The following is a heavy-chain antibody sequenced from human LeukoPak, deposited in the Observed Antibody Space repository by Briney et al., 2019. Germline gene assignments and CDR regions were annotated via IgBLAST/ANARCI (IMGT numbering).Heavy chain of an antibody. D-gene: IGHD3-10*01. Sequence: ASVKVSCKASGYTFTGYYMHWVRQAPGQGLEWMGWINPNSGGTNYAQKFQGWVTMTRDTSISTAYVELSRLRSDDTAVYYCASASGSYSDDAFDIWGQGTMVTVSS. CDR2: INPNSGGT. V-gene: IGHV1-2*04. J-gene: IGHJ3*02. CDR1: GYTFTGYY. CDR3: ASASGSYSDDAFDI.